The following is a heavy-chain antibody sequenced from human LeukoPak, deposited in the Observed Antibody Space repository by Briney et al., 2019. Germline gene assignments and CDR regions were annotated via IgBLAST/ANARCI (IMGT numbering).Heavy chain of an antibody. V-gene: IGHV1-2*02. Sequence: EASVKVSCKASGYTFTGYYMHWVRQAPGQGLEWMGWINPNSGGTNYAQKFQGRVTMTRDTSISTAYMELSRLRSDDTAVHYCARFSSSRYYFDYWGQGTLVTVSS. D-gene: IGHD6-6*01. J-gene: IGHJ4*02. CDR3: ARFSSSRYYFDY. CDR2: INPNSGGT. CDR1: GYTFTGYY.